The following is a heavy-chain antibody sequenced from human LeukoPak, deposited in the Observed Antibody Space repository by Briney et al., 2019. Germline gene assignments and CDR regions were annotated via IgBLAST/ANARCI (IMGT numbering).Heavy chain of an antibody. V-gene: IGHV3-23*01. Sequence: GGSLRLSCEASGFTFSSYAMSWVRQAPGKGLDWVSGISAGGDRTYYADSVKGRFTISRDNAKNTLYLQMNSPRAEDTAVYYCAKFEYSTATQLYYFDCWGQGALVTVSS. J-gene: IGHJ4*02. CDR1: GFTFSSYA. D-gene: IGHD5-24*01. CDR3: AKFEYSTATQLYYFDC. CDR2: ISAGGDRT.